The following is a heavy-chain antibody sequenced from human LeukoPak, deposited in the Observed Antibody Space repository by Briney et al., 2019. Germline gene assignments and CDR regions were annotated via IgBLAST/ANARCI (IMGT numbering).Heavy chain of an antibody. V-gene: IGHV3-7*01. CDR3: ARAYGDYEGYYYYYMDV. CDR2: IKQDGSEK. D-gene: IGHD4-17*01. J-gene: IGHJ6*03. CDR1: GFTFSSYW. Sequence: GGSLRLSCAASGFTFSSYWMSWVRQAPGKGLEWMANIKQDGSEKYYVDSVKGRFTISRDNAKNSLYLQMNRLRAEDTAVYYCARAYGDYEGYYYYYMDVWGKGTTVTVSS.